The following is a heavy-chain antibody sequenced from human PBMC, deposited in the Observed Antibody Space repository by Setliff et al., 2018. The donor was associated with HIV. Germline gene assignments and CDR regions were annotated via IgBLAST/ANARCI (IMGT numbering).Heavy chain of an antibody. J-gene: IGHJ3*02. CDR1: GYTFTNYA. CDR3: ARIPTGGAFDI. CDR2: IVPILDIA. D-gene: IGHD7-27*01. V-gene: IGHV1-69*04. Sequence: SVKVSCKASGYTFTNYAVSWVRQAPGQGLEWMGSIVPILDIANYAQKFQGRVTITTDESTSTAYMELTSLRSDDTATYYCARIPTGGAFDIWGQGTTVTVSS.